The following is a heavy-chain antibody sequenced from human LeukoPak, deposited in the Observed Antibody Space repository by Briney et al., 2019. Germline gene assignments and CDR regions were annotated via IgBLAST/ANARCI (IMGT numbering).Heavy chain of an antibody. CDR3: ARGDYGSGSYYIPNFDY. D-gene: IGHD3-10*01. CDR1: GGTFSSYA. CDR2: IIPIFGTA. Sequence: GASVKVSCKASGGTFSSYAISWVRQAPGQGLEWMGGIIPIFGTANYAQKFQGRVTITADESTSTAYMELSSLRSEDTAVYYCARGDYGSGSYYIPNFDYWGQGTLVTVSS. J-gene: IGHJ4*02. V-gene: IGHV1-69*13.